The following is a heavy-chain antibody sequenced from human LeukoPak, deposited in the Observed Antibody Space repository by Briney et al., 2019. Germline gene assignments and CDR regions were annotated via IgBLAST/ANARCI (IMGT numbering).Heavy chain of an antibody. CDR2: IYSGGST. Sequence: GGSLRLSCAASGFTVSSNYMSWVRQAPGKGPEWVSVIYSGGSTYYADSVKGRFTISRDNSKNTLYLQMNSLRAEDTAVYYCAKEYCSSTSCYGSFDYWGQGTLVTVSS. J-gene: IGHJ4*02. V-gene: IGHV3-66*01. D-gene: IGHD2-2*01. CDR1: GFTVSSNY. CDR3: AKEYCSSTSCYGSFDY.